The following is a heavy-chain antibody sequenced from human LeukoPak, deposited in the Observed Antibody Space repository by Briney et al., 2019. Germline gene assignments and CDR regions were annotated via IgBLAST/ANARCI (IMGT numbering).Heavy chain of an antibody. V-gene: IGHV4-39*01. CDR1: GGSISSSSYY. CDR3: ARGDSSGYYYPIFDY. Sequence: PSETLSLTCTVSGGSISSSSYYWGWIRQPPGKGLEWIGSIYYSGSTYYNPSLKSRVTISVDTSKNQFSLKLSSVTAADTAVYYCARGDSSGYYYPIFDYWGQGTLVTVSS. CDR2: IYYSGST. J-gene: IGHJ4*02. D-gene: IGHD3-22*01.